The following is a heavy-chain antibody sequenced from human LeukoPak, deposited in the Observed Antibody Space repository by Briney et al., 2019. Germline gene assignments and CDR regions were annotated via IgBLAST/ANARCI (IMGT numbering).Heavy chain of an antibody. J-gene: IGHJ5*02. CDR1: GFTFSSYW. Sequence: GGSLRLSCAASGFTFSSYWMSWVRQAPGKGLEWVANIKQDGSEKYYVDSVKGRFTISRDNAKNSLYLQMNSLRAEDTAVYYCAKVQPDYYDSSGYYYVPNWFDPWGQGTLVTVSS. V-gene: IGHV3-7*01. CDR3: AKVQPDYYDSSGYYYVPNWFDP. D-gene: IGHD3-22*01. CDR2: IKQDGSEK.